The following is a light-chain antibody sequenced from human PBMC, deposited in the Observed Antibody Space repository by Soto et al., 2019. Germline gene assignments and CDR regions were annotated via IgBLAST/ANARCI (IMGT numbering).Light chain of an antibody. Sequence: QSVLTQSPSASASLGASVKLTCTLSSGHSSYAIAWHQQQPXXGPRYLMKLNSDGSHSKGDGIPDRFSGSSSGAERYLTXSXLQSEDEADYYCQTXGXGMXVFGGGTKLTVL. CDR2: LNSDGSH. J-gene: IGLJ3*02. CDR1: SGHSSYA. V-gene: IGLV4-69*01. CDR3: QTXGXGMXV.